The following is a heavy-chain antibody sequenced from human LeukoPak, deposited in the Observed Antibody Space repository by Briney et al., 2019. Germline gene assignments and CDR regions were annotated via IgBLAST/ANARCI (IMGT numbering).Heavy chain of an antibody. J-gene: IGHJ4*02. CDR1: GGTFSSYA. CDR3: ARGVSTGYCSSTSCFSFDY. V-gene: IGHV1-69*13. Sequence: GASVKVSCKASGGTFSSYAISWVRQAPGQGLEWMGGIIPIFGTANYAQKFQGRVTITADESTSTAYMDLSRLRSEDTAVYYCARGVSTGYCSSTSCFSFDYWGQGTLVTVSS. CDR2: IIPIFGTA. D-gene: IGHD2-2*01.